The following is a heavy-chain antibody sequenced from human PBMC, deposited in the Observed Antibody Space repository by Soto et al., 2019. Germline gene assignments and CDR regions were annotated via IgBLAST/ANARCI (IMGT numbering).Heavy chain of an antibody. D-gene: IGHD3-10*01. V-gene: IGHV1-2*04. CDR3: ARSQFGDRWFDP. Sequence: QVQLVQSGAEVKKPGASVKVSCKASGYTFTGYYMHWVRQAPGQGLEWMGWINPNSGGTNYAQKIQGWVTMTRDTYISTAYMELSRLRCDDTAVYYCARSQFGDRWFDPWGQGTLVTVSS. CDR2: INPNSGGT. CDR1: GYTFTGYY. J-gene: IGHJ5*02.